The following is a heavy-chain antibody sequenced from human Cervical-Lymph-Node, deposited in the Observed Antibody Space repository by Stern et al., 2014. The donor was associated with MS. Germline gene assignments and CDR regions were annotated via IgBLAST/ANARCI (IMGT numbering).Heavy chain of an antibody. CDR1: GFTFSDYY. D-gene: IGHD3-10*01. Sequence: QVQLVQSGGALVKPGGSLRLSCAASGFTFSDYYMSWIRQPPGKGLEWISYISSGGKTYYADSVKGRFTISRDNAKNSLYLQIKSLRAEDTAVYYCARESGTFDSWGQGTLVTVSS. J-gene: IGHJ4*02. V-gene: IGHV3-11*01. CDR3: ARESGTFDS. CDR2: ISSGGKT.